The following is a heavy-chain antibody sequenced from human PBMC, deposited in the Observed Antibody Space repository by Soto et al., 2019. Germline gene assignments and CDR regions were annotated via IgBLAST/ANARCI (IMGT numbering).Heavy chain of an antibody. D-gene: IGHD2-15*01. CDR2: IWYDGSSK. CDR3: ARDHPGGLYHGGMDV. J-gene: IGHJ6*02. Sequence: QVQLVESGGGVVQPGRSLRLSCAASGFTFSSYGMHWVRQAPGKGLEWVAVIWYDGSSKYYADSVKGRFTISRDNSKNTLYLQMNSLRAEDTAVYYCARDHPGGLYHGGMDVWGQGTTVTVSS. CDR1: GFTFSSYG. V-gene: IGHV3-33*01.